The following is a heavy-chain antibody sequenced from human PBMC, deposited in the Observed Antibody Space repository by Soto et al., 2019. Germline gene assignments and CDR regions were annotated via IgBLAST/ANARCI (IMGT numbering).Heavy chain of an antibody. J-gene: IGHJ4*02. CDR1: GFTFSSYA. CDR3: ARAQSRQQLVLVY. V-gene: IGHV3-30-3*01. D-gene: IGHD6-13*01. Sequence: QVQLVESGGGVVQPGRSLRLSCAASGFTFSSYAMHWVRQAPGKGLEWVAVISYDGSNKYYADSVKGRFTISRDNSKNTLYLQMNSLRAEDTAVYYCARAQSRQQLVLVYWGQGTLVTVSS. CDR2: ISYDGSNK.